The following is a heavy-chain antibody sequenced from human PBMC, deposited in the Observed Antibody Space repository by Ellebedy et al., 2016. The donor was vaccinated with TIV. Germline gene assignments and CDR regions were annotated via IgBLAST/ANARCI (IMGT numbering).Heavy chain of an antibody. CDR3: ARVHSTFGGVIVTTIHDY. CDR2: INHSGST. D-gene: IGHD3-16*02. J-gene: IGHJ4*02. V-gene: IGHV4-34*01. CDR1: GGSFSGYY. Sequence: SETLSLXXAVYGGSFSGYYWSWIRQPPGKGLEWIGEINHSGSTNYNPSLKSRVTISVDTSKNQFSLKLSSVTAADTAVYYCARVHSTFGGVIVTTIHDYWGQGTLVTVSS.